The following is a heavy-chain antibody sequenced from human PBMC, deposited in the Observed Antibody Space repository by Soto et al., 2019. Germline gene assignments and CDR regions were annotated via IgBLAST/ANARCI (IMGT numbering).Heavy chain of an antibody. D-gene: IGHD1-26*01. V-gene: IGHV1-18*01. CDR1: GYTFYSHS. Sequence: QAQLVKSGAEVRKPGASEQDSCKASGYTFYSHSISWVRQAPGQGLEWMGRINANYGNTQYAQKFRGRVTMTTDTSTTTVYLELTKLRSEETAVYYCARCIKGDYYYGMDVCGQGTTVTVSS. CDR3: ARCIKGDYYYGMDV. CDR2: INANYGNT. J-gene: IGHJ6*01.